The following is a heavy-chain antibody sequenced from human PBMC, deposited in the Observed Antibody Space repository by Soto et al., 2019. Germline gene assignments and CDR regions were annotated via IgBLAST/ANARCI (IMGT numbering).Heavy chain of an antibody. CDR2: IIGGGGNT. J-gene: IGHJ6*03. D-gene: IGHD2-2*01. Sequence: PGGSLRLSCAASGFSFSSYAMSWVRQAPGKGLEWVSFIIGGGGNTYHADSVKGRFTISRDNSKNTLYLQMNSLRAEDTAVYYCAKYQHYYYYYHYMDVWGRGTPATVSS. CDR1: GFSFSSYA. V-gene: IGHV3-23*01. CDR3: AKYQHYYYYYHYMDV.